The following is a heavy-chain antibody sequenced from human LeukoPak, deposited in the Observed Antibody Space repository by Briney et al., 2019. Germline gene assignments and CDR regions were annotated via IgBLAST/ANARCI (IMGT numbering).Heavy chain of an antibody. CDR1: GYTFTSRG. CDR3: ARGGQLLTSDFDY. D-gene: IGHD4-23*01. J-gene: IGHJ4*02. V-gene: IGHV1-18*04. CDR2: ISPHNGNT. Sequence: ASVKVSCKASGYTFTSRGISWVRQAPGQGLEWMGWISPHNGNTKYVQRLQGRVTMTADTSTSTAYMELRSLRSDDAAVYYCARGGQLLTSDFDYWGQGTLVTVSS.